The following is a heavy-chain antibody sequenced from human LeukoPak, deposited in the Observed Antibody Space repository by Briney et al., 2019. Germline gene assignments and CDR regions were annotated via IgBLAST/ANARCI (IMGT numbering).Heavy chain of an antibody. CDR2: IGGSGDNT. CDR3: AKGRGTTVTSAANY. V-gene: IGHV3-23*01. CDR1: GFTFSSYA. D-gene: IGHD4-17*01. Sequence: GGSLRLSCAASGFTFSSYAMSWVRQAPGKGLEWVSSIGGSGDNTFYADSVKDRFTISRGNSKNTLFLQMNSLRAEDTAVYYCAKGRGTTVTSAANYWGQGTLVTVSS. J-gene: IGHJ4*02.